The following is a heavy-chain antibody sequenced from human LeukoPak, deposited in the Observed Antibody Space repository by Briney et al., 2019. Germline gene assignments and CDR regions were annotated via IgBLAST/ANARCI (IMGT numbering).Heavy chain of an antibody. J-gene: IGHJ4*02. CDR1: GFTFSNYA. Sequence: PGRSLRLSCAASGFTFSNYAMHWVRQAPGKGLEWVAVISDDATEKHYAESVKGRFTISRDNSKNTLFLQMNSLRAEDTAVYYCARVWAVVPRWGQGTLVTVSS. CDR2: ISDDATEK. V-gene: IGHV3-30*04. D-gene: IGHD6-19*01. CDR3: ARVWAVVPR.